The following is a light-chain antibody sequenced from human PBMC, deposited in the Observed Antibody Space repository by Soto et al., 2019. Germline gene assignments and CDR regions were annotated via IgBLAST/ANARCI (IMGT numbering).Light chain of an antibody. V-gene: IGKV1-5*01. CDR3: QQYNSYS. J-gene: IGKJ1*01. CDR2: DIS. Sequence: DIQMTQSPSTLSASVGDRVTITCRASQSISDWLARYQQKPGKAPKLLIYDISNLEIGVPSRFSGSGSGTEFTLTISGLQPDDFATYYCQQYNSYSFGQGTKVDIK. CDR1: QSISDW.